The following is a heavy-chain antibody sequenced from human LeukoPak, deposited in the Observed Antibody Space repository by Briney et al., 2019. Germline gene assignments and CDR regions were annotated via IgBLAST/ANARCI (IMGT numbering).Heavy chain of an antibody. CDR2: ISAYNGNT. D-gene: IGHD6-6*01. J-gene: IGHJ3*02. V-gene: IGHV1-18*01. CDR1: GYTFTSYG. CDR3: ARDLIPYSSDAFDI. Sequence: ASVKVSCKASGYTFTSYGISWVRQAPGQGLEWMGWISAYNGNTNYAQKLQGRVTMTTDTSTSTAYMELRSLRSDDTAVYYCARDLIPYSSDAFDIWGQGTMVTVSS.